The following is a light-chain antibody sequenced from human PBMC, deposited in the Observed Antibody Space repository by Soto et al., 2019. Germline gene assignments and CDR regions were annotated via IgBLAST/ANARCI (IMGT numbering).Light chain of an antibody. J-gene: IGKJ2*01. Sequence: EIVLTQSPGTLSLSPGERATLSCRASQSVSRSYLAWSQQKPGQAPRLLIYGASSRATGVPDRFSASGSGTDFTLTISRLEPEDFAMYYCQQYGSSPPYTFGQGTKLEIK. V-gene: IGKV3-20*01. CDR1: QSVSRSY. CDR2: GAS. CDR3: QQYGSSPPYT.